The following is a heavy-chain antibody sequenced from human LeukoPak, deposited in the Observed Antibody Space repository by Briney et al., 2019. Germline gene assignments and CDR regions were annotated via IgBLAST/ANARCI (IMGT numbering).Heavy chain of an antibody. CDR1: EFTFSSYA. V-gene: IGHV3-23*01. Sequence: GGSLRLSCAASEFTFSSYAMSWVRQAPGKGLEWVSAISYSGGSTYYADSVKGRFTISRDNSKNTLYLQMNSLRAEDTAVYYCAKTRKRGDTAMVYYFDYWGQGTLVTVSS. CDR2: ISYSGGST. J-gene: IGHJ4*02. CDR3: AKTRKRGDTAMVYYFDY. D-gene: IGHD5-18*01.